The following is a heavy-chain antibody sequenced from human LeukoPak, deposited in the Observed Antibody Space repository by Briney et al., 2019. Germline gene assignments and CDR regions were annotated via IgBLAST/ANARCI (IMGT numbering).Heavy chain of an antibody. CDR1: GGSISSSSYY. CDR3: WNYYDSSGDAFDI. CDR2: IYYSGST. Sequence: SETLSLTCTVSGGSISSSSYYWGWIRQPPGKGLEWIGSIYYSGSTYYNPSLKSRVTISVDTSKNQFSLKLSSVTAADTAVCYCWNYYDSSGDAFDIWGQGTMVTVSS. D-gene: IGHD3-22*01. V-gene: IGHV4-39*07. J-gene: IGHJ3*02.